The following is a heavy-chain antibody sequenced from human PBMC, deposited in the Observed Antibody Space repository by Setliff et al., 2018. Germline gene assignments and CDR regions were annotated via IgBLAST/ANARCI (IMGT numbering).Heavy chain of an antibody. CDR3: VREGVDSRSSTDYRYYMDV. Sequence: GASVKVSCKVSGGRFSDYAISWVRQAPGQGLEWMGGTIPSFGSTNYAQKFQDRVTIITDESTSTAYMQLSSLGSEDTAVYYCVREGVDSRSSTDYRYYMDVWGKGTTVTVSS. CDR1: GGRFSDYA. J-gene: IGHJ6*03. D-gene: IGHD3-22*01. V-gene: IGHV1-69*05. CDR2: TIPSFGST.